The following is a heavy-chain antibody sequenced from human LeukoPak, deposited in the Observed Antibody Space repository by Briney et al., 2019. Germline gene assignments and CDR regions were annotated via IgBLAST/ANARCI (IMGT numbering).Heavy chain of an antibody. CDR3: TTAFGGSEK. D-gene: IGHD2-15*01. CDR2: VYASGPT. Sequence: PWETLSLTCTVSGDSIRSFFWRWIRQPAGKGLEWIGRVYASGPTKYNPSLKRRVTMSVDSSKNQLSLKVTSVTAADTAVYYCTTAFGGSEKWGQGSLVT. J-gene: IGHJ4*02. CDR1: GDSIRSFF. V-gene: IGHV4-4*07.